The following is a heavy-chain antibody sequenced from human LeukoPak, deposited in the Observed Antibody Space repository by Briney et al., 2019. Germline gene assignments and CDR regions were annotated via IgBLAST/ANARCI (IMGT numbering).Heavy chain of an antibody. V-gene: IGHV3-33*03. Sequence: GGSLRLSCAASGFTFSSYGMHWVRQAPGKGLEWVAVIWYDGSNKYYADSVKGRFTISRDNAKNSLYLQMSSLRAEDTAVYYCARNRGVTIFGVVITRRYYGMDVWGQGTTVTVSS. CDR1: GFTFSSYG. J-gene: IGHJ6*02. CDR2: IWYDGSNK. CDR3: ARNRGVTIFGVVITRRYYGMDV. D-gene: IGHD3-3*01.